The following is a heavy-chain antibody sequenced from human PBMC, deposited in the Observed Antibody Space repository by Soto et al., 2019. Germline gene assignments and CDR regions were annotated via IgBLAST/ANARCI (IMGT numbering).Heavy chain of an antibody. V-gene: IGHV2-5*02. CDR1: GFSLSTSGVG. D-gene: IGHD3-9*01. CDR3: AHRRSVTGSSYGLWFDP. Sequence: QITLKESGPTLVKPTQTLTLTCTFSGFSLSTSGVGVGWIRQPPGKALEWLALIYWDDDKRYSPSLKSRLTVTGDTSKHQVVLTMTNMDPVYTATYYCAHRRSVTGSSYGLWFDPWGQGTLVTVSS. J-gene: IGHJ5*02. CDR2: IYWDDDK.